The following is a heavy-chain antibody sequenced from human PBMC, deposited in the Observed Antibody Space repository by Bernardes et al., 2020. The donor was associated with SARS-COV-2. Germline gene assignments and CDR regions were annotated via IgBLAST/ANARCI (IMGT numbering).Heavy chain of an antibody. CDR1: GGTFSSYA. D-gene: IGHD3-10*01. CDR3: ARDSHGSGSYQPEIGFDY. J-gene: IGHJ4*02. V-gene: IGHV1-69*13. CDR2: IIPIFGTA. Sequence: SVKVSCKASGGTFSSYAISWVRQAPGQGLEWMGGIIPIFGTANYAQKFQGRVTITADESTSTAYMELSSLRSEDTAVYYCARDSHGSGSYQPEIGFDYWGQGTLVTVSS.